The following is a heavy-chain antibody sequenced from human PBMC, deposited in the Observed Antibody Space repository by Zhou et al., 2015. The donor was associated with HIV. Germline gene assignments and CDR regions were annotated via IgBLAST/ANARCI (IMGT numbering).Heavy chain of an antibody. CDR3: ARLPYYYDSSGYRDAFDI. CDR1: GYTFTSYG. Sequence: QVQLVQSGAEVKKPGASVKVSCKASGYTFTSYGISWVRQAPGQGLEWMGWISAYNGNTNYAQKLQGRVTMTTDTSTSTAYMELRSLRSDDTAVYYCARLPYYYDSSGYRDAFDIWGPRDNGHRLF. D-gene: IGHD3-22*01. J-gene: IGHJ3*02. CDR2: ISAYNGNT. V-gene: IGHV1-18*01.